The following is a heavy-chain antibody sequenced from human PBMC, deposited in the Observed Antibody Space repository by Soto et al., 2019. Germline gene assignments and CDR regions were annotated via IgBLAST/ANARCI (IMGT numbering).Heavy chain of an antibody. D-gene: IGHD3-3*01. CDR1: GYTFTSYG. Sequence: ASVKVSCKASGYTFTSYGISWVRQAPGQGLEWMGWISAYNGNTNYAQKLQGRVTMTTDTSTSTAYMELRSLRSDDTAVYYCARDRGYFWRFTQIDYWGQGTLVTVSS. J-gene: IGHJ4*02. V-gene: IGHV1-18*04. CDR2: ISAYNGNT. CDR3: ARDRGYFWRFTQIDY.